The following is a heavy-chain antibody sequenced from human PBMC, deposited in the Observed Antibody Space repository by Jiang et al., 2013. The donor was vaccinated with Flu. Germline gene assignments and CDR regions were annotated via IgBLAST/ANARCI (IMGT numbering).Heavy chain of an antibody. CDR2: INHSGST. V-gene: IGHV4-34*01. CDR1: GGSFSGYY. J-gene: IGHJ4*02. D-gene: IGHD6-13*01. Sequence: LKPSETLSLTCAVYGGSFSGYYWSWIRQPPGKGLEWIGEINHSGSTNYNPSLKSRVTISVDTPKNQFSLKLSSVTAADTAVYYCARRAAAGRYLDYWGQGTLVTVSS. CDR3: ARRAAAGRYLDY.